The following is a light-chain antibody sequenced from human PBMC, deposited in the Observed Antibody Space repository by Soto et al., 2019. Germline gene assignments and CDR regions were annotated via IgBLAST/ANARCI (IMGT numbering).Light chain of an antibody. J-gene: IGKJ3*01. CDR2: AAS. CDR1: QGINNY. V-gene: IGKV1-27*01. Sequence: DIPMTQSPSSLSASVGDRVTITCRASQGINNYVAWNQQKPGKPPKLLIYAASTLQSGVPSRFSGSGSGTDFTLTINSLQPEDVATYSCQKYSSVPVFGPGTKVDIK. CDR3: QKYSSVPV.